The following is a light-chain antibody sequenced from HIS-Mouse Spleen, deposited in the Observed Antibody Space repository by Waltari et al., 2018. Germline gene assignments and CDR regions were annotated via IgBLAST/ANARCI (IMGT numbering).Light chain of an antibody. Sequence: QSALTQPASVSGSPGQSITISCTGTISDVGGYNYVSWYQQHPGKAPKLMIYDVSNRPSGVSNRFSGSKSGNTDSLTISGLQAEDEADYYCSSYTSSSTEVFGGGTKLTVL. J-gene: IGLJ2*01. CDR3: SSYTSSSTEV. CDR2: DVS. V-gene: IGLV2-14*03. CDR1: ISDVGGYNY.